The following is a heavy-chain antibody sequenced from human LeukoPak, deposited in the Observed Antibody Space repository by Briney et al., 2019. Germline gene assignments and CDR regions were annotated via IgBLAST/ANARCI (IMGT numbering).Heavy chain of an antibody. CDR2: MNPNSGNT. J-gene: IGHJ3*02. D-gene: IGHD2-2*01. CDR3: ARDYCSSTSCYYQDDAFDI. Sequence: GSSVNVSCKSSRYTFTNYDINWVRQATGQGLEWMGWMNPNSGNTGYAQKFQGRVTMTRNTCISTAYMELSSLRSEDTAVYYCARDYCSSTSCYYQDDAFDIWGQGTMVTVSS. CDR1: RYTFTNYD. V-gene: IGHV1-8*01.